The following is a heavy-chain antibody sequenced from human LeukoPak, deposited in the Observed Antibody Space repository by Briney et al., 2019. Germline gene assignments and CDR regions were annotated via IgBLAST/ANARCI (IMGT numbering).Heavy chain of an antibody. CDR1: GFTFSTYA. D-gene: IGHD1-14*01. V-gene: IGHV3-30-3*01. CDR2: ISYEGSNK. Sequence: GGSLRLSCAASGFTFSTYAMHWVRQVPGKGLEWVAVISYEGSNKYYADSVKGRFTISRDNSKNTLYLQMNSLRGEDTGVYYCARDLESEPGQGPDYWGQGTLVTVSS. CDR3: ARDLESEPGQGPDY. J-gene: IGHJ4*02.